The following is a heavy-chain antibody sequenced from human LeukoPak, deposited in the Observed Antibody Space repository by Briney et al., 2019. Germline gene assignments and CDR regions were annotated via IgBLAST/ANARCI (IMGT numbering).Heavy chain of an antibody. CDR2: ISSSSTI. J-gene: IGHJ6*02. CDR3: ARDLRYYYGMDV. CDR1: GFTFSSYS. Sequence: GGSLRLSCAASGFTFSSYSMNWVRQVPGKGLEWVSYISSSSTIYYADSVKGRFTISRDNAKNSLYLQMNSLRDEDTAVYYCARDLRYYYGMDVWGQGTTVTVSS. V-gene: IGHV3-48*02.